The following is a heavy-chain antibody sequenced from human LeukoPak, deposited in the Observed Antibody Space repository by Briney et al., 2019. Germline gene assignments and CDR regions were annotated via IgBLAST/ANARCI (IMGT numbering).Heavy chain of an antibody. D-gene: IGHD3-10*01. CDR2: IYSGGST. J-gene: IGHJ5*02. V-gene: IGHV3-66*04. Sequence: PGGSLRLSCAASGFTFSSYAMSWVRQAPGKGLEWVSVIYSGGSTYYADSVKGRFTISRDTSKNTLYLQMNSLRAEDTAVYYCARHSGPGSYNWFDPWGQGTLVTVSS. CDR3: ARHSGPGSYNWFDP. CDR1: GFTFSSYA.